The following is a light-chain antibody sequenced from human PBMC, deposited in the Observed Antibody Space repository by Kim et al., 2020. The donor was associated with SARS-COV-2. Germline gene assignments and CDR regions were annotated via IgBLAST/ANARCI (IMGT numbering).Light chain of an antibody. CDR1: QGISNH. CDR3: QQRNGYPIT. V-gene: IGKV1-9*01. CDR2: TAS. Sequence: DIQLTQSPSFLSASVGDRVTITCRASQGISNHLAWYQQEPGKRPKLLIHTASTLHSGVPSRFSGSGSGTEFTLTISSLQPEDFVTYYCQQRNGYPITFGQGTRLEIK. J-gene: IGKJ5*01.